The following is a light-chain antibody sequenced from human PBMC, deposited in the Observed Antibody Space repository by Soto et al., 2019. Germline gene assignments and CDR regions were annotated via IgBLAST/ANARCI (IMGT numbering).Light chain of an antibody. Sequence: EIVMTQSPATLSVSPGERATLSCRASQSVSSNLAWYQQKPGLAPRLLIYGASNRATGIPARFSGSGSGTEFTLTISSLQSEDFAGYYCQHYKNWPYTFGQGTKLEIK. CDR1: QSVSSN. CDR2: GAS. CDR3: QHYKNWPYT. V-gene: IGKV3-15*01. J-gene: IGKJ2*01.